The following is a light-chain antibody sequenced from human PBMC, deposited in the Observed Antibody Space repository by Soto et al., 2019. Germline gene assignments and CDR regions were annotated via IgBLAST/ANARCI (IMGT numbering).Light chain of an antibody. J-gene: IGKJ3*01. CDR1: QSLSGSY. V-gene: IGKV3-20*01. Sequence: EIVLTQSPGTLSLSPGEGATLSCRASQSLSGSYLAWYQQRPGQAPRLLIYGASTRATGIPDRFRGSGSGTDFTLTISRLGPEDFAVYYCQQYGNSPTTFGHGTKVDIK. CDR2: GAS. CDR3: QQYGNSPTT.